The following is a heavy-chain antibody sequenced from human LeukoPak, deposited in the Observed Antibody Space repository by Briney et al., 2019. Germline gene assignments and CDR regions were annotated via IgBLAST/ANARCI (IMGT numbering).Heavy chain of an antibody. CDR3: AKDLSSGWYWYFDL. CDR2: ISGSGGRT. J-gene: IGHJ2*01. D-gene: IGHD6-19*01. CDR1: GFTLSNYA. Sequence: GGSLRLSCAVSGFTLSNYAMTWVREAPGKGLEWVSDISGSGGRTYYADSVKGRFTISRDNSKNTLYLYMNSLRAEDTAVYYCAKDLSSGWYWYFDLWGRGTLVTVSS. V-gene: IGHV3-23*01.